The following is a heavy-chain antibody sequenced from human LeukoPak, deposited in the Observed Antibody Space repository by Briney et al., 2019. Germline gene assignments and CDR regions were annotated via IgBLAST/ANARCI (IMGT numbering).Heavy chain of an antibody. J-gene: IGHJ4*02. V-gene: IGHV4-4*07. CDR3: ARAFYSDSWYHKEDFFDY. D-gene: IGHD6-13*01. CDR2: LYNNGST. Sequence: SETLSLTCTVSGGSLWSFYWSWVRQPAGKGLEWIGRLYNNGSTNYSPSLKSRVTISVDTSKNQFSLKLSSVTAADTAVYYCARAFYSDSWYHKEDFFDYWGQGTPVTVSS. CDR1: GGSLWSFY.